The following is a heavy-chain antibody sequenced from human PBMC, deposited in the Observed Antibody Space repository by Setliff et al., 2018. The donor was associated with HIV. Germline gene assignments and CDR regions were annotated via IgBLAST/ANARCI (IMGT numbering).Heavy chain of an antibody. J-gene: IGHJ4*02. CDR1: GGSISSYY. Sequence: SETLSLTCTVSGGSISSYYWSWIRQPPGKGLEWIGYIYTSGSVNYNPSLKSRVTISVDTSKNQFSLKLSSVTAADTAVYYCARQRHGGAGAHDYWGQGTLVTVSS. CDR3: ARQRHGGAGAHDY. D-gene: IGHD3-16*01. CDR2: IYTSGSV. V-gene: IGHV4-4*09.